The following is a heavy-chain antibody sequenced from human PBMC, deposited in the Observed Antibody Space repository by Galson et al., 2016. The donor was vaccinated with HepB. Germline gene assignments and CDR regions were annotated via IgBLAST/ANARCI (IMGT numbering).Heavy chain of an antibody. CDR1: GFRFTDYG. V-gene: IGHV3-33*01. CDR3: ARELRSGRFFNHYGMDV. CDR2: ISYDGRDK. Sequence: SLRLSCAASGFRFTDYGMHWFRQAPGKGLEWVAVISYDGRDKNYGESVRGRFTISRDNSKNTLSLQMNRLRAEDTALYYCARELRSGRFFNHYGMDVWGHGTTVIVSS. J-gene: IGHJ6*02. D-gene: IGHD5-12*01.